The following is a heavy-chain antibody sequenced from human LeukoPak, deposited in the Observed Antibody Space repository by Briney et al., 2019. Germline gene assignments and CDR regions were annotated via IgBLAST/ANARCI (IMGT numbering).Heavy chain of an antibody. CDR1: GFTFSTYA. CDR2: ISGSGDST. CDR3: ARGSYNPFDY. J-gene: IGHJ4*02. D-gene: IGHD3-16*01. Sequence: GGSLRLSCAASGFTFSTYAMSWVRQAPGKGLEWVSGISGSGDSTNYADSVNGRFTISRDNSKNTQYLQMNSLRAEDTAVYYCARGSYNPFDYWGQGTLVTVSS. V-gene: IGHV3-23*01.